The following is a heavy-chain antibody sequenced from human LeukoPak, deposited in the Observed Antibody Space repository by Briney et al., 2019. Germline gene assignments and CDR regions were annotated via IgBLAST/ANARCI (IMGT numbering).Heavy chain of an antibody. J-gene: IGHJ4*02. CDR3: ARQYYTGFFDD. CDR2: IYYSGST. V-gene: IGHV4-39*01. Sequence: SETLSLTCTVSSGSISSSSYYWGWIRQPPGKGLEWIGTIYYSGSTYYNPSLKSRVTISVDTSKNQFSLTQSTVIAAYAAVHYCARQYYTGFFDDWGQGTLVTVSS. CDR1: SGSISSSSYY. D-gene: IGHD2-2*02.